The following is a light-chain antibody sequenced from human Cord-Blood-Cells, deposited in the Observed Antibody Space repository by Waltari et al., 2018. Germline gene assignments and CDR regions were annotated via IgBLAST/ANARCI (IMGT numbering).Light chain of an antibody. V-gene: IGLV2-23*03. Sequence: QSALTQPASVSGSPGQSITISCTGTSSDVWSSNLVSWYQQHPGKAPKLMIYEGRKRPSGVSNRFSGSKTGDTSSLPISALQAEDEADDYCCSYAGSSTFLVFGGGTKLTVL. CDR2: EGR. CDR3: CSYAGSSTFLV. J-gene: IGLJ2*01. CDR1: SSDVWSSNL.